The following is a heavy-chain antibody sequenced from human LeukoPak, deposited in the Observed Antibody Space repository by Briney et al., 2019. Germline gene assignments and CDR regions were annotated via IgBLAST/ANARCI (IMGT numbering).Heavy chain of an antibody. J-gene: IGHJ5*02. D-gene: IGHD2-15*01. CDR3: AKFNIAVVVAATRNWFDP. CDR1: GFTFSSYA. V-gene: IGHV3-23*01. Sequence: PGGSLRLSCAASGFTFSSYAMSWVRQAPGKGLEWVSAISGSGGSTYYADSVKGRFTISRDNSKNTLYLQMNSLRAEDTAVYYCAKFNIAVVVAATRNWFDPWGQGTLVTVSS. CDR2: ISGSGGST.